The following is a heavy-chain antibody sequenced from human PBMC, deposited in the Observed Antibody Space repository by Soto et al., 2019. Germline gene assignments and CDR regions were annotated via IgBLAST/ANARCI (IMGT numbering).Heavy chain of an antibody. V-gene: IGHV1-18*01. CDR2: ISAYNGNT. D-gene: IGHD2-15*01. Sequence: ASVKVSCKASGYTFTSYGISWVRQAPGQGLEWMGWISAYNGNTNYAQKLQGRVTMTTDTSTSTAYMELRSLRSDDTAVYYCARDGGSCSGGSCYFVAVAGNSAFDYRGPGTLVTVSS. CDR1: GYTFTSYG. CDR3: ARDGGSCSGGSCYFVAVAGNSAFDY. J-gene: IGHJ4*02.